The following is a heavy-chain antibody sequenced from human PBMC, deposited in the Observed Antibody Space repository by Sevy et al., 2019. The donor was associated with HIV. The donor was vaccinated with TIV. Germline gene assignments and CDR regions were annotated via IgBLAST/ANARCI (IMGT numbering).Heavy chain of an antibody. D-gene: IGHD5-12*01. CDR1: GYTFTGYY. Sequence: ASVKVSCKASGYTFTGYYMHWVRQAPGQGLEWMGWINPNSGGTKYAQKFQGRDTMTRDTSISTAYMELSRLRSDDTAVYYCAREGGGYSGYDYSDYWGQGTLVTVSS. V-gene: IGHV1-2*02. CDR3: AREGGGYSGYDYSDY. J-gene: IGHJ4*02. CDR2: INPNSGGT.